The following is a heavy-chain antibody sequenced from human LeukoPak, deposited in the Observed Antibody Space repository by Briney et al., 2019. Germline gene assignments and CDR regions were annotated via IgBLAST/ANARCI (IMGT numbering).Heavy chain of an antibody. CDR1: GGSISSSSYY. V-gene: IGHV4-39*02. D-gene: IGHD1-1*01. J-gene: IGHJ5*02. CDR3: ARGGTGNCDP. CDR2: IYYSGST. Sequence: SETLSLTCTVSGGSISSSSYYWGWIRQPPGKGLEWIGSIYYSGSTYYNPSLKSRVTISVDTSKNHFSLKLSSVTAADTAVYYCARGGTGNCDPWGQGTLVTVSS.